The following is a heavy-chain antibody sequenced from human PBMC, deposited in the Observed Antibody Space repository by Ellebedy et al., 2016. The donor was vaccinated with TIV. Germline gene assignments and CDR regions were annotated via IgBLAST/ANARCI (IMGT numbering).Heavy chain of an antibody. CDR3: ARDGVAARYFDY. V-gene: IGHV6-1*01. D-gene: IGHD6-6*01. CDR2: TYYRSKWYN. J-gene: IGHJ4*02. Sequence: SETLSLXCAISGDSVSSNSAAWNWIRQSPSRGFEWLGRTYYRSKWYNDYAVSVKSRITINPDTSKNQFSLQLNSVTPEDTAVYYCARDGVAARYFDYWGQGTLVTVSS. CDR1: GDSVSSNSAA.